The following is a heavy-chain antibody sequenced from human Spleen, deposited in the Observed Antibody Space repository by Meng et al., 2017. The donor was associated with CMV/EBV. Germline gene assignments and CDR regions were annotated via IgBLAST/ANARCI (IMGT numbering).Heavy chain of an antibody. CDR1: GFTFSSYA. Sequence: GGSLRLSCAVSGFTFSSYAMHWVRQAPGKGLEWVAVISYDGSNKYYIDSVKGRFTISRDTSKNMLYLQMNSLRAEDTAVYYCAKYIVVVIGWYDAFHIWGQGTMVTVSS. D-gene: IGHD2-21*01. J-gene: IGHJ3*02. CDR2: ISYDGSNK. CDR3: AKYIVVVIGWYDAFHI. V-gene: IGHV3-30-3*02.